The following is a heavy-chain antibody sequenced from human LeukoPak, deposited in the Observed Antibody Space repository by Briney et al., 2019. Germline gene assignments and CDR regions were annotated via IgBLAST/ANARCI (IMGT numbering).Heavy chain of an antibody. J-gene: IGHJ5*02. D-gene: IGHD1-14*01. Sequence: KPSETLSLTCTVSGGSISSYYWSWIRQPPGKGLEWIGYIYYSGSTNYNPSLKSRVTISVDTSKNQFSLKLSSVTAADTAVYYCARGSGYNWFDPWGQGTLVTVSS. CDR1: GGSISSYY. V-gene: IGHV4-59*01. CDR2: IYYSGST. CDR3: ARGSGYNWFDP.